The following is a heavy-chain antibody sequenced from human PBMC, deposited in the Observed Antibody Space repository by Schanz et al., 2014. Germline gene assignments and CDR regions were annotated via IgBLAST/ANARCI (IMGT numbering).Heavy chain of an antibody. J-gene: IGHJ4*02. CDR2: ISSSSSAI. CDR1: GFTFSSYG. Sequence: EVQLVESGGGLVQPGGSLRLSCAASGFTFSSYGINWVRQAPGKGLEWVSYISSSSSAIYYADSVKGRFTISRDNAKNSLYLQMNSLRDDDTAMYYCARDVHYHRSGSEDYWGRGTLVTVSS. CDR3: ARDVHYHRSGSEDY. D-gene: IGHD3-10*01. V-gene: IGHV3-48*02.